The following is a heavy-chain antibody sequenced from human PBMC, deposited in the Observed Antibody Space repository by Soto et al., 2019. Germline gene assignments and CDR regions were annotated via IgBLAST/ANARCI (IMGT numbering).Heavy chain of an antibody. V-gene: IGHV1-2*02. D-gene: IGHD2-21*02. CDR2: INPSNGDT. CDR1: GYTFTGNY. Sequence: QVQLVQSGAEVKKPGASVKVSCKVSGYTFTGNYMHWMRQAPGQGPEWMGWINPSNGDTDYAQKFQGRVTITRDTSISTAYMDLSRLTSDDTAIYFCVRGGGVDVVTPTRIVFDYWGQGTLLTVSS. CDR3: VRGGGVDVVTPTRIVFDY. J-gene: IGHJ4*02.